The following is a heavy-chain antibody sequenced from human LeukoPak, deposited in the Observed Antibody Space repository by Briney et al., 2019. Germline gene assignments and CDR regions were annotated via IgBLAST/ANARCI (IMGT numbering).Heavy chain of an antibody. CDR1: GFTFSSYG. D-gene: IGHD6-19*01. V-gene: IGHV3-30*02. CDR2: IRYDGRNK. J-gene: IGHJ4*02. Sequence: GGSLRLSCAASGFTFSSYGMHWVRQAPGKGLEWVAFIRYDGRNKYYADSVKGRFTISRDNSKNTLYLQMNSLRAEDTAVYYCAKGGSSGWYHFDYWGQGTLVTVSS. CDR3: AKGGSSGWYHFDY.